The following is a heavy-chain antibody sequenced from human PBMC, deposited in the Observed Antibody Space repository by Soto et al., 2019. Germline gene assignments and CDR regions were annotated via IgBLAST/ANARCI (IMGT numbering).Heavy chain of an antibody. J-gene: IGHJ4*02. CDR3: ASTEYSSSSGFGGPYYFDY. CDR2: IKQDGSEK. CDR1: GFTFSSYW. D-gene: IGHD6-6*01. V-gene: IGHV3-7*03. Sequence: GGSLRLSCAASGFTFSSYWMSWVRQAPGKGLEWVANIKQDGSEKYYVDSVKGRFTISRDNAKNSLYLQMNSLRAEDTAVYYCASTEYSSSSGFGGPYYFDYWGQGTLVTVSS.